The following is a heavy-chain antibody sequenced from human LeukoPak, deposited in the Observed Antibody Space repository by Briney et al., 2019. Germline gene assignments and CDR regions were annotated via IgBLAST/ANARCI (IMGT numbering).Heavy chain of an antibody. J-gene: IGHJ5*02. Sequence: SETLSLTCAVSGYSISSGYYWGWIRQPPGKGVEWIGSIYHSGSTYYNPSLKSRVTISVDTSKNQFSLKLSSVTAADTAVYYCARVIGYCSSTSCYWFDPWGQGTLVTVSS. CDR1: GYSISSGYY. V-gene: IGHV4-38-2*01. CDR3: ARVIGYCSSTSCYWFDP. D-gene: IGHD2-2*01. CDR2: IYHSGST.